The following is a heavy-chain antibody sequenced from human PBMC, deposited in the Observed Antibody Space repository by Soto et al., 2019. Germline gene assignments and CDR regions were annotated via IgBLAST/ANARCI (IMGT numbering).Heavy chain of an antibody. CDR1: GGTSGDGSSC. CDR2: IFSSGTT. J-gene: IGHJ6*02. CDR3: ARGPSPFDFYCAMGF. Sequence: TSTVAGGTSGDGSSCWSWIQQAPGKGLEWIGYIFSSGTTYYNPSLKSRLTMSLDTSQNQFSLKLNSVTAADTAVYFCARGPSPFDFYCAMGFWVQGTTVTVSS. D-gene: IGHD3-16*01. V-gene: IGHV4-30-4*02.